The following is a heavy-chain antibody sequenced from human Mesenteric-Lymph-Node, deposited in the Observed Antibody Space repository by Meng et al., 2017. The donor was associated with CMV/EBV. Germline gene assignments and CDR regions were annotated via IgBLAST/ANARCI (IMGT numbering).Heavy chain of an antibody. CDR1: SFGGYY. CDR3: ARGPPTYYDGSSGYYFFDY. Sequence: SFGGYYWTWNRQPPGKGLEWIGEINESGSPNYNPSLKSRVNISVDTSKNQFTLKVNSVTAADMAVYFCARGPPTYYDGSSGYYFFDYWGQGTLVTVSS. J-gene: IGHJ4*02. V-gene: IGHV4-34*01. CDR2: INESGSP. D-gene: IGHD3-22*01.